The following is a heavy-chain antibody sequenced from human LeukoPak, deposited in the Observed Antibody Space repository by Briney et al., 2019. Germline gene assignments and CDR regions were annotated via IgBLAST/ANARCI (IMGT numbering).Heavy chain of an antibody. D-gene: IGHD6-19*01. CDR1: GFSFSNYA. CDR3: AREGYSSGWYSYWFDP. Sequence: GGSLRLSCAASGFSFSNYAMHWVRQAPGKGLEYVSAISSNGDSTYYANSVKGRFTISRDNSKNTLYLQMGSLRAEDMAVYYCAREGYSSGWYSYWFDPWGQGTLVAVSS. J-gene: IGHJ5*02. V-gene: IGHV3-64*01. CDR2: ISSNGDST.